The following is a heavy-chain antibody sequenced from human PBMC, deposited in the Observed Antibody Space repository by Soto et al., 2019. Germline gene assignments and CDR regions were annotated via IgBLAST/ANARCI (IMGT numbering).Heavy chain of an antibody. CDR2: ISDSGGTS. V-gene: IGHV3-23*04. J-gene: IGHJ4*02. D-gene: IGHD1-26*01. CDR3: AKRPRALLTFDD. CDR1: GFIFSNYV. Sequence: EVKLVDSGGGLVQPGGSLRLSCAASGFIFSNYVMSWVRQAQGKGLEWVSSISDSGGTSYYADSVKGRLTISRDNSNNTLYLQMNSLRAEDTAIYYCAKRPRALLTFDDSGQGTLVTVSS.